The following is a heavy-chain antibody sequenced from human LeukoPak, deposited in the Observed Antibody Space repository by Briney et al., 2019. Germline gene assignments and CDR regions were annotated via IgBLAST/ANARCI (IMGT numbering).Heavy chain of an antibody. V-gene: IGHV4-59*01. D-gene: IGHD4-11*01. J-gene: IGHJ5*01. Sequence: SETLSLTCTVSGGSIGSFYWSWIRQPPGKGLEWIGHINYSGTSNYNPSLNSRVTISLDASKNQFSLTLTSVTAADTAMYYCARDNYSPFDSWGQGTPVTVSP. CDR1: GGSIGSFY. CDR2: INYSGTS. CDR3: ARDNYSPFDS.